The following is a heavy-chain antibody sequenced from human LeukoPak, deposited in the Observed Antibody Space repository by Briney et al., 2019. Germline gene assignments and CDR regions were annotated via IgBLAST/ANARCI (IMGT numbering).Heavy chain of an antibody. Sequence: PGGSLRLSCAASGFSFSSYGMHWVRQAPGEGLEWVAVISFDGSNTYYADSVKGRFTISRDNSKNTLYLQMNSLRAEDTAVYYCARDFLKVDTAMVFDYWGQGTLVTVSS. CDR2: ISFDGSNT. CDR1: GFSFSSYG. CDR3: ARDFLKVDTAMVFDY. J-gene: IGHJ4*02. D-gene: IGHD5-18*01. V-gene: IGHV3-30*03.